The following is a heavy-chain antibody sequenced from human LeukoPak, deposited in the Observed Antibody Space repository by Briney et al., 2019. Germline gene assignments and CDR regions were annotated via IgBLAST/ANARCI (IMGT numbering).Heavy chain of an antibody. CDR2: IIPIFGTA. V-gene: IGHV1-69*13. CDR3: AKDPKAPDSSGYYYYYYGMDV. D-gene: IGHD3-22*01. Sequence: SVKVSCKASGGTFSSYAISWVRQAPGQGLEWMGGIIPIFGTANYAQKFQGRVTITADESTSTAYMELSSLRSEDTAVYYCAKDPKAPDSSGYYYYYYGMDVWGQGTTVTVSS. CDR1: GGTFSSYA. J-gene: IGHJ6*02.